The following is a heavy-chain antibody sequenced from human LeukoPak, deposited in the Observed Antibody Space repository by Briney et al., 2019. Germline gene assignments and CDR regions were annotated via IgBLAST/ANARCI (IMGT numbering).Heavy chain of an antibody. CDR3: ARHPDHYGDYGELYFDY. CDR1: GGSISSSRYY. CDR2: IYYSGST. D-gene: IGHD4-17*01. J-gene: IGHJ4*02. V-gene: IGHV4-39*01. Sequence: KPSETLSLTCTVSGGSISSSRYYWGWIRQPPGKGLEWIGSIYYSGSTYYNPSLKSRITISVDTSKNQFSLKLSSVTAADTAVYYCARHPDHYGDYGELYFDYWGQGTLVTVSS.